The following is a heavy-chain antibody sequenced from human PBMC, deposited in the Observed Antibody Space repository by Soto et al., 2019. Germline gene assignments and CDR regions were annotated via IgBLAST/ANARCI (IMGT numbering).Heavy chain of an antibody. CDR3: ASFRWDYYGMDV. CDR1: GYTFTSYA. V-gene: IGHV1-3*01. D-gene: IGHD1-26*01. Sequence: ASVKVSCKASGYTFTSYAMHWVRQAPGQRLEWMGWINAGNGNTKYSQKFQGRVTITRDTSASTAYMELSSLRSEDTAVYYCASFRWDYYGMDVWGQGTTVTVSS. J-gene: IGHJ6*02. CDR2: INAGNGNT.